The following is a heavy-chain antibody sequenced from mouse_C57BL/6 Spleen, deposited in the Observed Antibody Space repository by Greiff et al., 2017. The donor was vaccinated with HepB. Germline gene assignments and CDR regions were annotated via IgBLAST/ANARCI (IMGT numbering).Heavy chain of an antibody. CDR3: ARVRAYYDYEGFAY. CDR2: LNPNNGGT. J-gene: IGHJ3*01. CDR1: GYTFPDYN. V-gene: IGHV1-22*01. D-gene: IGHD2-4*01. Sequence: VQLQQSGPELVKPGASVKMSCKASGYTFPDYNLHWVTQSPGKSLEWIGYLNPNNGGTSYHPKFQGKAPLTVNKSSSTAYMELRSLTSEDSAVYYCARVRAYYDYEGFAYWGQGTLVTVSA.